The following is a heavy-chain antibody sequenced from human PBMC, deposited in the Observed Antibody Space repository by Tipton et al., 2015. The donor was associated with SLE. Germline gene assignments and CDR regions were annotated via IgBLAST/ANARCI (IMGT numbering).Heavy chain of an antibody. CDR2: IKPDGSDN. V-gene: IGHV3-7*01. J-gene: IGHJ5*02. Sequence: SLRLSCAASGVAFSTQWMSWVRQAPGKGLEWVANIKPDGSDNYYVDSVKGRFTISRDNAKNSLHLQMNSLRVEDTAVYYCAKAEAWGQGTVVTVSS. CDR3: AKAEA. CDR1: GVAFSTQW.